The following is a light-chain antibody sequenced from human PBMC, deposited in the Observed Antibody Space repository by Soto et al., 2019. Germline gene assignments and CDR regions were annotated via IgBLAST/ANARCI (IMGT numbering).Light chain of an antibody. CDR1: QSVSSTY. J-gene: IGKJ3*01. V-gene: IGKV3-20*01. Sequence: EIVLTQSPGTLSLSPGERATLSCRASQSVSSTYLAWYQQKPGQAPRLLIYAASSRATGIPERFSGSWSGTDFTLTISRLEPEDFAVYYCQQYGGSPVTFGPGTKVDIK. CDR2: AAS. CDR3: QQYGGSPVT.